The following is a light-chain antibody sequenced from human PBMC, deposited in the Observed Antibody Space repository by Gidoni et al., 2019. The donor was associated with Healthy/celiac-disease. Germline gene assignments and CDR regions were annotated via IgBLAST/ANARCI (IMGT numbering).Light chain of an antibody. Sequence: DIVLTQSPATMSLLPGGRATLSCRAIQSVSSYVAWYQQKPGQAPRLLIYDASNRATGIPARFSGSGSRTDFTLTISSLEPEDVAVYYCQQRSNWLITFGQGTRLEIK. J-gene: IGKJ5*01. CDR1: QSVSSY. V-gene: IGKV3-11*01. CDR3: QQRSNWLIT. CDR2: DAS.